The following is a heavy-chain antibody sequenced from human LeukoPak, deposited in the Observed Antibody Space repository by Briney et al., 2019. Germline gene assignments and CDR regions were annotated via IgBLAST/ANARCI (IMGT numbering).Heavy chain of an antibody. Sequence: GGSLRLSCAASGFTFSRYNMNWVRQAPGKGLEWVSYISSSSSSSSTIYYADSVKGRFTISRDNAKNSLYLQMNSLRAEDTAVYYCARDPRLRYFDWLFLLYYFDYWGQGTLVTVSS. CDR3: ARDPRLRYFDWLFLLYYFDY. J-gene: IGHJ4*02. CDR1: GFTFSRYN. D-gene: IGHD3-9*01. V-gene: IGHV3-48*04. CDR2: ISSSSSSSSTI.